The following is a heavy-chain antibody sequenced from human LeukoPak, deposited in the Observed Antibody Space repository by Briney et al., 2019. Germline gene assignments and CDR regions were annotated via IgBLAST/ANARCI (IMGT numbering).Heavy chain of an antibody. D-gene: IGHD6-19*01. CDR2: ISTSGSVI. V-gene: IGHV3-48*04. Sequence: GGSLRLSCAASGFTFSSYGVNWARQAPGKGLEWVAYISTSGSVIQYAASVEGRFTISRDNGENSVYLQMNSLRAEDTAVYYCARVTAVAAPWVFWGQGTPVTVSS. CDR3: ARVTAVAAPWVF. CDR1: GFTFSSYG. J-gene: IGHJ4*02.